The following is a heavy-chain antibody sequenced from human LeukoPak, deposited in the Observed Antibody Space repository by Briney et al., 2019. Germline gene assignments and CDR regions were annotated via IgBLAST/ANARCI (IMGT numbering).Heavy chain of an antibody. CDR2: ISGSGGTT. D-gene: IGHD6-19*01. CDR3: AKGGAVAGTGMLGGPYDY. Sequence: GGSLRLSCAASGFIFSSYAMSWVRQAPGKGLEWVSVISGSGGTTYYADCVKGRFTISRDNSKSTLYLQMNSLGAEDTAVYYCAKGGAVAGTGMLGGPYDYWGQGTLVTVSS. CDR1: GFIFSSYA. V-gene: IGHV3-23*01. J-gene: IGHJ4*02.